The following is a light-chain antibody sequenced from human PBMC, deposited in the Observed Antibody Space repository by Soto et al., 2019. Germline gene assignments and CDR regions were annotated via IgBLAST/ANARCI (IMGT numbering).Light chain of an antibody. CDR1: SSNIGSNY. CDR2: SNN. CDR3: AAWDDSLSGWV. Sequence: QSVLTQPPSASGTPGQRVTISCSGSSSNIGSNYVYWYQQLPGTAPKLLIYSNNQRHSGVPDRFSGSKSGTSASLAISGLRSEDEADYYCAAWDDSLSGWVFGGGTQLTVL. V-gene: IGLV1-47*02. J-gene: IGLJ3*02.